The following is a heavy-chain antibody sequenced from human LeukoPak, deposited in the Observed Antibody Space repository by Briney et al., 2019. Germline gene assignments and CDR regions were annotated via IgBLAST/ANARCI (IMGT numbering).Heavy chain of an antibody. CDR2: INPSGGST. CDR1: GYTFTSYY. CDR3: ARDIGVEYYFDY. Sequence: ASVKVSCKASGYTFTSYYMHWVRQAPGHVLEWMGIINPSGGSTIYAQKFQGRVTMTRDTSTSTVYMELSSLRSEDTAVYYCARDIGVEYYFDYWGQGTLVTVSS. D-gene: IGHD3-3*01. J-gene: IGHJ4*02. V-gene: IGHV1-46*01.